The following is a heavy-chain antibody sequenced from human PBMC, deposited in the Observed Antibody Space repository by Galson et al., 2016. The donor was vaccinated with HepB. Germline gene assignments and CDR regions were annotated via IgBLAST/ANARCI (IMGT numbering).Heavy chain of an antibody. Sequence: SLRLSCAASGFIFSGSAMHWVRQTSGKGLEWVGRIRSEVNNYATAYGASVKGRFTISRDDSENMAYLQMNSLKTEDTAVYYCARKGFAVACYYFYYWGRGTLVTVSS. CDR2: IRSEVNNYAT. CDR1: GFIFSGSA. V-gene: IGHV3-73*01. D-gene: IGHD6-19*01. CDR3: ARKGFAVACYYFYY. J-gene: IGHJ4*02.